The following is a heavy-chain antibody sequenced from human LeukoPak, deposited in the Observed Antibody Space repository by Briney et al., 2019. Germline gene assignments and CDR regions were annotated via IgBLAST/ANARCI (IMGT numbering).Heavy chain of an antibody. CDR3: ARGYCSSTSCYWGWGYYYYGMDV. CDR2: IYYSGST. V-gene: IGHV4-59*01. Sequence: SETLSLTCTGSGGYISSYYWSWIRQPPGKGLEWIGYIYYSGSTKYNPSLKSRVTISVDTSKNQFSLKLSSVTAADTAVYYCARGYCSSTSCYWGWGYYYYGMDVWGQGTTVTVSS. J-gene: IGHJ6*02. CDR1: GGYISSYY. D-gene: IGHD2-2*01.